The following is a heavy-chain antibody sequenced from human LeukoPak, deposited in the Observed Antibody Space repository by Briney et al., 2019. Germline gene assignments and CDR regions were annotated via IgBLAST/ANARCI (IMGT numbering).Heavy chain of an antibody. Sequence: PPETLSLTCAVSGASISSGGYSWSWLRQPPGKGLEWIGYIYHSGSTYYHPSLKSPVTISVDRSKNQFSLKLSSVTAADTAVYYCARNYDSSGYYYEDAFDIWGQGTMVTVSS. CDR2: IYHSGST. V-gene: IGHV4-30-2*01. CDR1: GASISSGGYS. D-gene: IGHD3-22*01. J-gene: IGHJ3*02. CDR3: ARNYDSSGYYYEDAFDI.